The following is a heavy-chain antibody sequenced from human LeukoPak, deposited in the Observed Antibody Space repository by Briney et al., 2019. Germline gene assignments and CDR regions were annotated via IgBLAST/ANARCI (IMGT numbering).Heavy chain of an antibody. CDR1: GGSISSYY. CDR3: ARASVWFGPYDY. D-gene: IGHD3-10*01. CDR2: IYYSGST. Sequence: SETLSLTCTVSGGSISSYYWSWIRQPPGKGLEWIGYIYYSGSTNYNPSLKSRVTISVDTSKNQFSLKLSSVTAADTAVYYCARASVWFGPYDYWGQGTLVTVSS. J-gene: IGHJ4*02. V-gene: IGHV4-59*01.